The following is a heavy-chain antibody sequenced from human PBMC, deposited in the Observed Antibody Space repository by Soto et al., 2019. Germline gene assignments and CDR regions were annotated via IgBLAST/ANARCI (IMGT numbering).Heavy chain of an antibody. CDR3: ARGGVLRYFGPGPRAFGI. CDR1: GGSISSYY. Sequence: SETLSLTCTVSGGSISSYYWSWIRQPPGKGLEWIGYIYYSGSTNYNPSLKSRVTISVDTSKNQFSLKLSSVTAADTAVYYCARGGVLRYFGPGPRAFGIWGQGTMVTVSS. J-gene: IGHJ3*02. CDR2: IYYSGST. V-gene: IGHV4-59*01. D-gene: IGHD3-9*01.